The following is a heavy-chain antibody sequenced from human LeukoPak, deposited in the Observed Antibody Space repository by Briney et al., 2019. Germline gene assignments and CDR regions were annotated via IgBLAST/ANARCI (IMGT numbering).Heavy chain of an antibody. Sequence: GGSLRLSCVVSGLTVSNNYMSWVRQAPGKGLEWVSVIYSDGTTRNADSVKGRFTISRENSKNTVYFQMDSLRAEDTAVYYCARDKDAWGQGTLVTVSS. CDR1: GLTVSNNY. CDR3: ARDKDA. V-gene: IGHV3-66*01. J-gene: IGHJ5*02. CDR2: IYSDGTT.